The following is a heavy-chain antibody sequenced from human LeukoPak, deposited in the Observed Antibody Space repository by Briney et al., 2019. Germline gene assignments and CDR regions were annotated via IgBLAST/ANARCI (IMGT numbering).Heavy chain of an antibody. CDR3: AKRGIVIRAVIIIGFHKEAYYFDY. Sequence: GGSXRLSCXXSGVXLSNYGMXWVRQAPGKGLEWVSGISERGGSTNYADSVKGGFIISPSTSKTTVYLQMNRLRVQDTAVYFCAKRGIVIRAVIIIGFHKEAYYFDYWGQGILVTVSS. CDR2: ISERGGST. D-gene: IGHD3-10*01. J-gene: IGHJ4*02. CDR1: GVXLSNYG. V-gene: IGHV3-23*01.